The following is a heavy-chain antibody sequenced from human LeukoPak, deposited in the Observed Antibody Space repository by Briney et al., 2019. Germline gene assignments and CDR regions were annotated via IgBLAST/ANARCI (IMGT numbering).Heavy chain of an antibody. CDR2: ISGSGGNT. D-gene: IGHD2-2*01. Sequence: GGSLRLSCAASGFTFSSYAMSWVRQAPGKGLEWISTISGSGGNTYHADSVKGRFTISRDNSKNTLYLQMNSLRAEDTAVYYCAKDPRFSYCSSTTCAYAFDIWGQGTMVTASS. V-gene: IGHV3-23*01. CDR1: GFTFSSYA. CDR3: AKDPRFSYCSSTTCAYAFDI. J-gene: IGHJ3*02.